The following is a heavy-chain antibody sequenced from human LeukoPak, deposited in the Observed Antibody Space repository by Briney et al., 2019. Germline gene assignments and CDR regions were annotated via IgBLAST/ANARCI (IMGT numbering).Heavy chain of an antibody. CDR3: AKDFEGYDFGGAFDI. Sequence: PGGSLRLSCAASGFTFSSYAMSWVRQAPGKGLEWVSAISGSGGSTYYADSVKGRFTISRDNSKNTLYLQMNSLGAEDTAVYYCAKDFEGYDFGGAFDIWGQGTMVTVSS. V-gene: IGHV3-23*01. D-gene: IGHD5-12*01. CDR1: GFTFSSYA. J-gene: IGHJ3*02. CDR2: ISGSGGST.